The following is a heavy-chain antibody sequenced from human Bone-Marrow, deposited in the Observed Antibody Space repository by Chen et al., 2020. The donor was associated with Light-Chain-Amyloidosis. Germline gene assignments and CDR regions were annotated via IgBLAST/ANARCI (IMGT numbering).Heavy chain of an antibody. V-gene: IGHV3-21*05. CDR3: ARDSGESAADDL. J-gene: IGHJ4*02. CDR1: GSTFSGYS. CDR2: IVGLTDAI. D-gene: IGHD6-13*01. Sequence: EVPLVASGGGLVKPGGSLRLSCAASGSTFSGYSMNWVRQTPGKGLEWISYIVGLTDAIFYANSVRGRFTISRDNAKRSLYLQMNSLRVEDTAVYYCARDSGESAADDLWGQGTLVTVSP.